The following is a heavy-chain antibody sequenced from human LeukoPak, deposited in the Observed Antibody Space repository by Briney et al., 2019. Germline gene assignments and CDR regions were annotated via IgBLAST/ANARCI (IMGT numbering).Heavy chain of an antibody. J-gene: IGHJ5*02. CDR1: GGSFSRYY. D-gene: IGHD2-2*01. CDR3: ARESTTSWPYNWFDL. Sequence: SETLSLTCAVYGGSFSRYYWSWVRQPAGKGLEWIGRIYTSGSTTYNSSLKSRLTMSVDTSKNQVYLKLSSVTAADTAMYYCARESTTSWPYNWFDLWGQGTLVTVSS. V-gene: IGHV4-4*07. CDR2: IYTSGST.